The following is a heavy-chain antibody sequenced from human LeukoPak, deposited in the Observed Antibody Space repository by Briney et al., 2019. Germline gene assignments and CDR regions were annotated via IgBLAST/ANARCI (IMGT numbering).Heavy chain of an antibody. Sequence: GGSLRLSCAASGFTFSSYAMHWVRQAPGKGLEWVAVISYDGSNKYYADSVKGRFTISRDNSKNTLYLQMNSLRAEDTAVYYCARDGAPVDRYDFWSGYRVFDYWGQGTLVTVSS. D-gene: IGHD3-3*01. CDR3: ARDGAPVDRYDFWSGYRVFDY. J-gene: IGHJ4*02. CDR1: GFTFSSYA. CDR2: ISYDGSNK. V-gene: IGHV3-30-3*01.